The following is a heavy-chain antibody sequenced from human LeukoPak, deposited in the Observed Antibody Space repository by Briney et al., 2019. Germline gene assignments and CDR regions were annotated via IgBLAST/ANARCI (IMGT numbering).Heavy chain of an antibody. CDR2: INWNGGST. J-gene: IGHJ3*01. V-gene: IGHV3-20*04. CDR3: ARRKPGDAFDV. Sequence: GGSLRLSCEASEFTFSNYAMSWVRQAPGKGLEWVCNINWNGGSTSYADSLKGRLTISRDNAKSSLYLQMNSLRAEDTAMYFCARRKPGDAFDVWGQGTMVTVSS. CDR1: EFTFSNYA.